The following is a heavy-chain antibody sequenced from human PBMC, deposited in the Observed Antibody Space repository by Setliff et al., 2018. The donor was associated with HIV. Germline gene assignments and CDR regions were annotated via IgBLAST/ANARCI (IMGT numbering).Heavy chain of an antibody. V-gene: IGHV3-23*01. D-gene: IGHD3-10*01. CDR2: ISGSGTTT. CDR1: GFTFDDYA. Sequence: RLSCAASGFTFDDYAVTWVRQAPGKGLDYVSAISGSGTTTYYADSVRGRFTISRDNSTNTVYLQMHSLRAEDTALYYCAKVMTLWFGASDSWGQGTRVTVSS. J-gene: IGHJ4*02. CDR3: AKVMTLWFGASDS.